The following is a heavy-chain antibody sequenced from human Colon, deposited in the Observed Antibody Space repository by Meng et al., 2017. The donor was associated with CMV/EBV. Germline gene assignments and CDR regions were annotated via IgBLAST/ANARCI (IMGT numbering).Heavy chain of an antibody. CDR1: GYSFTSYW. J-gene: IGHJ6*02. D-gene: IGHD3-3*01. CDR3: ARRSGRDFWSGYSSYYYYGMDV. V-gene: IGHV5-51*01. Sequence: GESLKISCKGSGYSFTSYWIGWVRQMPGKGLEWMGIIYPGDSDTRYSPSFQGQVTISADKSISTAYLQWSSLKASDTAMYYCARRSGRDFWSGYSSYYYYGMDVWGQGTTVTVSS. CDR2: IYPGDSDT.